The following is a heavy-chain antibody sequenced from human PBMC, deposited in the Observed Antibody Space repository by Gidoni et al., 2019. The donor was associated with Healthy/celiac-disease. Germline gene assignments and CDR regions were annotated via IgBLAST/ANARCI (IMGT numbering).Heavy chain of an antibody. D-gene: IGHD3-3*01. V-gene: IGHV4-59*01. CDR2: IYYSGST. CDR3: VVLRFLEWVTPNWFDP. Sequence: QLQHAGTGLGKPSATQSLTCTVSGGPISSYYWSWIRQPPGKGLEWIGYIYYSGSTNYNPSLKSRVTISVDTSKNQFSLKLSSVATSDTVVYYCVVLRFLEWVTPNWFDPWGQATLVSVSS. J-gene: IGHJ5*02. CDR1: GGPISSYY.